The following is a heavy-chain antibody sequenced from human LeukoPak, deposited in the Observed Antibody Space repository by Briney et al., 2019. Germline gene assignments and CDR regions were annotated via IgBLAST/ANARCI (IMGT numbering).Heavy chain of an antibody. J-gene: IGHJ6*02. CDR2: IRGSGGST. CDR3: ATTSPGRHNERDYYYYYGMDV. Sequence: PGGSLRLSCAASWFTFSSYALSWVRQAPGEGLEWGSAIRGSGGSTYYADSVKGRFTISRDNSKNTLYLQMNSLRAEDTAVYYCATTSPGRHNERDYYYYYGMDVWGQGTTVTVSS. D-gene: IGHD1-1*01. V-gene: IGHV3-23*01. CDR1: WFTFSSYA.